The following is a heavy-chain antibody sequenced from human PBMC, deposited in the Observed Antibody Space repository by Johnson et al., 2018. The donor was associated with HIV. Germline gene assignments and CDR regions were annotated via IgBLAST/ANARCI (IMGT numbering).Heavy chain of an antibody. CDR1: GFTFSSYG. CDR2: IRYDGSNK. CDR3: ARVGDSSSSLGAFDI. D-gene: IGHD6-6*01. Sequence: QVQLVESGGGVVQPGRSLRLSCAASGFTFSSYGMHWVRQAPGKGLEWVAFIRYDGSNKYYADSVKGRFTISRDNSKNTLYLQMNSLRAEDTAVYYCARVGDSSSSLGAFDIWGQGTMVTVSS. J-gene: IGHJ3*02. V-gene: IGHV3-30*02.